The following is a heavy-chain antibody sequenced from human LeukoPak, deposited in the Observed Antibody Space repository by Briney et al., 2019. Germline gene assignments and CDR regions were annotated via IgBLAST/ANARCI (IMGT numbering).Heavy chain of an antibody. V-gene: IGHV4-39*07. CDR2: IYYSGST. CDR1: GGSISSSSYY. CDR3: ARGEMGSGWYGMGYYFDY. J-gene: IGHJ4*02. Sequence: SETLSLTCTVSGGSISSSSYYWGWIRQPPGKGLEWIGSIYYSGSTYYNPSLKSRVTISVDTSKNQFSLKLSSVTAADTAVYYCARGEMGSGWYGMGYYFDYWGQGTLVTVSS. D-gene: IGHD6-19*01.